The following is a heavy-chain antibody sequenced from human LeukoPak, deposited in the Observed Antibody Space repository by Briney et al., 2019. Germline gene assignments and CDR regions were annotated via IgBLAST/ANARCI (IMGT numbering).Heavy chain of an antibody. J-gene: IGHJ6*03. CDR2: IYPGDSDT. D-gene: IGHD1-14*01. CDR3: ARLEPEPPYYYNYMDV. Sequence: GESLQISCQGSGYSFTNYWIGWVRQMPGKGLEWMGIIYPGDSDTRYSPSFQGQVTISADKSISTAYLQWSSLKASDTAMYYCARLEPEPPYYYNYMDVWGKGTTVTVYS. CDR1: GYSFTNYW. V-gene: IGHV5-51*01.